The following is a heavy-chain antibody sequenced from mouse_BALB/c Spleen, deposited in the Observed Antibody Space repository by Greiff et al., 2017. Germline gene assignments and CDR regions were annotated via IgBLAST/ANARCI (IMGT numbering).Heavy chain of an antibody. CDR2: ISSGSSTI. V-gene: IGHV5-17*02. J-gene: IGHJ1*01. CDR1: GFTFSSFG. D-gene: IGHD2-10*01. CDR3: ARSPSYYGNYVDWYFDV. Sequence: EVKLVESGGGLVQPGGSRKLSCAASGFTFSSFGMHWVRQAPEKGLEWVAYISSGSSTIYYADTVKGRFTISRDNPKNTLFLQMTSLRSEDTAMYYCARSPSYYGNYVDWYFDVWGAGTTVTVSS.